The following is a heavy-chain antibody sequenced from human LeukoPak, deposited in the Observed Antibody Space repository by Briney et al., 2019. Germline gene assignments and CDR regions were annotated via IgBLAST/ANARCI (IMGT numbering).Heavy chain of an antibody. D-gene: IGHD5-18*01. J-gene: IGHJ4*02. V-gene: IGHV3-23*01. CDR3: AKIGIQLWLYFDY. CDR1: GFTFSSYA. Sequence: GGSLRLSCAASGFTFSSYAMSWVRQAPGKGLEWVSAISGSGGSTYYADSVKGRFTISRDNSKNTLYLQMNGLRAEDTAVYYCAKIGIQLWLYFDYWGQGTLVTVSS. CDR2: ISGSGGST.